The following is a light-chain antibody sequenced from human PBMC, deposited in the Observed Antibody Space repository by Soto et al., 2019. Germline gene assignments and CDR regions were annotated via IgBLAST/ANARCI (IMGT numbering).Light chain of an antibody. CDR3: QQHNSYPYT. Sequence: DIQMTQSPSTLSASVGDRVTITCRASQSISSWLAWYQQKPGKAPKLLIYRASTLESGVPSRFSGSGSGTEFTLTIRSLQPDDFATYYCQQHNSYPYTFGQGTKLEIK. CDR2: RAS. V-gene: IGKV1-5*03. CDR1: QSISSW. J-gene: IGKJ2*01.